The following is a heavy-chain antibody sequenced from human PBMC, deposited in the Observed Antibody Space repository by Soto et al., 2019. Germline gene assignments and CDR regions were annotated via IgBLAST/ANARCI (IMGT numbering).Heavy chain of an antibody. CDR1: GYTFTSYG. CDR3: ARDLYYYGSGSYSFRYNWFDP. D-gene: IGHD3-10*01. V-gene: IGHV1-18*01. CDR2: ISAYNGNT. Sequence: ASVKVSCKASGYTFTSYGISWVRQAPGQGLEWMGWISAYNGNTNYAQKLQGRVTMTTDTSTSTAYMELRSLRSDDTAVYYCARDLYYYGSGSYSFRYNWFDPWGQG. J-gene: IGHJ5*02.